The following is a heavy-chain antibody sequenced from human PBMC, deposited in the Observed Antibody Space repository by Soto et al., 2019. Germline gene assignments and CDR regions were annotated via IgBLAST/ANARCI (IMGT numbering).Heavy chain of an antibody. J-gene: IGHJ6*02. Sequence: EVQLVESGGDLVQPGGSLRLSCVASGFTFSTYGMNWVRQGPGKGLEWLSSISKSGTTTYYADSVKGRFNVSRDNAKNSLYLQMNSLRDEDMAVYYCARDGYCVSSSCSFVPDVWGQWTTVTVSS. CDR1: GFTFSTYG. D-gene: IGHD2-2*03. CDR3: ARDGYCVSSSCSFVPDV. V-gene: IGHV3-48*02. CDR2: ISKSGTTT.